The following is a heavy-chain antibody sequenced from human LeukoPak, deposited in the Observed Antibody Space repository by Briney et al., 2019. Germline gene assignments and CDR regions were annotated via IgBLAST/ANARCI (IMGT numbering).Heavy chain of an antibody. CDR2: ISGSGTKT. V-gene: IGHV3-23*01. D-gene: IGHD6-19*01. CDR1: GFTFSTYA. J-gene: IGHJ4*02. CDR3: AKDLSGGWYYFDY. Sequence: GGSLRLSYAASGFTFSTYAMNWVRQAPGKGLEWVSSISGSGTKTYYADSVKGRFTISRDNSKNTLYLQMSSLRAEDTAVYYCAKDLSGGWYYFDYWGQGTLVTVSS.